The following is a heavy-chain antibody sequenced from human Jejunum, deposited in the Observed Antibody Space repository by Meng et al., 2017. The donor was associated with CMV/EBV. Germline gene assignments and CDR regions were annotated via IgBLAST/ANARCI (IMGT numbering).Heavy chain of an antibody. J-gene: IGHJ4*02. Sequence: CAASGFSVSRNSLRRVRQAPGKGLEWVSVIYSDGSPYYADSVKGRFTISRDNSKNTLYLQMNSLRVDDTAMYFCARGYNYGPHDYWGQGTRVTVSS. CDR1: GFSVSRNS. V-gene: IGHV3-66*02. CDR3: ARGYNYGPHDY. D-gene: IGHD5-18*01. CDR2: IYSDGSP.